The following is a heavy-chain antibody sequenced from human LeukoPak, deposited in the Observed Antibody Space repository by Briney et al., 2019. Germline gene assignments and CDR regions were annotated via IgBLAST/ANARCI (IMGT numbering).Heavy chain of an antibody. CDR3: ASQLVTYGAFDI. V-gene: IGHV4-59*01. D-gene: IGHD2-21*02. Sequence: SETLSLTCTVSGGSLSSYYWSWLRQPPGKGLEWIGYIYYSGSTNYNPSLKSRVTISVDTSKNQFSLKLSSVTAADTAVYYCASQLVTYGAFDIWGQGTMVTVSS. CDR2: IYYSGST. J-gene: IGHJ3*02. CDR1: GGSLSSYY.